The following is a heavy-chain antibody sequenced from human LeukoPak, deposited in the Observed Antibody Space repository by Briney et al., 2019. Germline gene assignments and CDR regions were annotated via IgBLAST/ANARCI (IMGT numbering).Heavy chain of an antibody. J-gene: IGHJ4*02. CDR1: GYTFTSYG. CDR2: ISAYNGNT. Sequence: GASVKVSCKASGYTFTSYGISWVRQAPGQGLEWMGWISAYNGNTNYAQKLQGRVTMTTDTSTSTAYMELRSLRSDDTAAYYCARDLRYYYDSSGYYYDILTGDYWGQGTLVTVSS. V-gene: IGHV1-18*01. CDR3: ARDLRYYYDSSGYYYDILTGDY. D-gene: IGHD3-22*01.